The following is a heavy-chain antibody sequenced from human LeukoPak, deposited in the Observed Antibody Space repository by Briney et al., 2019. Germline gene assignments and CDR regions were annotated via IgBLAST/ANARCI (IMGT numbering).Heavy chain of an antibody. J-gene: IGHJ4*02. CDR1: GFTFSSYA. CDR3: ARMRDYDFWSGSEY. D-gene: IGHD3-3*01. Sequence: GGSLRLSCAASGFTFSSYAMSWVRQVPGKGLEWVSGISGSGGSTYYADSVKGRFTISRDNAKNSLYLQMNSLRAEDTAVYYCARMRDYDFWSGSEYWGQGTLVTVSS. V-gene: IGHV3-23*01. CDR2: ISGSGGST.